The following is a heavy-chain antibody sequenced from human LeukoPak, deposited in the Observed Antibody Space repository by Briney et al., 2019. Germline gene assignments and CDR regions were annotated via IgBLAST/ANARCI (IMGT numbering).Heavy chain of an antibody. J-gene: IGHJ3*02. CDR2: MNPNSSNT. D-gene: IGHD2-21*02. CDR3: ARVCGGDCYSTAFDI. Sequence: ASVTLSCNASGYTFTSYDINWVRQAPGQGLEWMGLMNPNSSNTGYAQKFQRRVTMTRNTSISTAYMELSSLRSEDTAVYYCARVCGGDCYSTAFDIWGQGTMVTVSS. V-gene: IGHV1-8*01. CDR1: GYTFTSYD.